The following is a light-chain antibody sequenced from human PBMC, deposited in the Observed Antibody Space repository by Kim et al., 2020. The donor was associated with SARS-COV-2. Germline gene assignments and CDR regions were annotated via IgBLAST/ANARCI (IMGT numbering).Light chain of an antibody. CDR1: SGSIASNY. Sequence: NSMLTQPHSVSESPGKTVTISCTGSSGSIASNYVQWYQQRPRSAAPTVIYEDNHRPSGVPDRFSGSIDSSGNSASLTISGLKTEDEADYYCKSYDSSNHVFGTGTKVTVL. CDR2: EDN. CDR3: KSYDSSNHV. J-gene: IGLJ1*01. V-gene: IGLV6-57*02.